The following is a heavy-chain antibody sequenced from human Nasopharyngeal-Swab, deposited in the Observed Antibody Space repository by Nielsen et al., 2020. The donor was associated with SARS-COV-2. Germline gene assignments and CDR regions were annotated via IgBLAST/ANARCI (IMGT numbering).Heavy chain of an antibody. V-gene: IGHV3-7*01. D-gene: IGHD3-3*01. CDR1: GFTFSNYW. Sequence: GESLKISCAASGFTFSNYWMSWVRQAPGKGLEWVANIKQDGSEKNYVDSVKSRFTISRDNAKNSLNLQMNSLRAEDTAVYYCARALDSSITIFGVVTRYCMDVWGQGTTVTISS. CDR2: IKQDGSEK. J-gene: IGHJ6*02. CDR3: ARALDSSITIFGVVTRYCMDV.